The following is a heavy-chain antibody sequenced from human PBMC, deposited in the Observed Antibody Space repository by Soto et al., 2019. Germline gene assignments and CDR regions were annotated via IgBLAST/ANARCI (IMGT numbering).Heavy chain of an antibody. J-gene: IGHJ6*02. V-gene: IGHV1-3*01. CDR1: GYTFTSYA. D-gene: IGHD2-15*01. CDR2: INAGNGNT. CDR3: ASSYCSGGSCYDYYYGMDV. Sequence: AASVKVSCKASGYTFTSYAMHWVRQAPGQRLEWMGWINAGNGNTKYSQKFQGRVTITRDTSASTAYMELGSLRSEDTAVYYCASSYCSGGSCYDYYYGMDVWGQGTTVTVSS.